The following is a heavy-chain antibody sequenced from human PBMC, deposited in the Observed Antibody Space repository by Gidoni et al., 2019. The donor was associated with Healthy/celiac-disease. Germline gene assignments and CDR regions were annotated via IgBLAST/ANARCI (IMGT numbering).Heavy chain of an antibody. CDR1: GFTFISYR. J-gene: IGHJ4*02. CDR3: ARGVSANRRAGPHTR. Sequence: EVQLLSSGGGLVKPGVSLSLSCAASGFTFISYRMNWVRQAQGKGLAWVPSISSSSSYIYYADSVKGRFTISRDNAKNSLYLQMNSLRAEDTAVYYCARGVSANRRAGPHTRWGQGTLVTVSS. V-gene: IGHV3-21*01. CDR2: ISSSSSYI.